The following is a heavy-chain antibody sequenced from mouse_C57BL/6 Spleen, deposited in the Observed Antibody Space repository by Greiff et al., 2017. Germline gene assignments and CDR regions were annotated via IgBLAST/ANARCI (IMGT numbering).Heavy chain of an antibody. CDR2: ISSGSSTI. CDR3: GSKNHYAMDY. J-gene: IGHJ4*01. Sequence: EVQLEQSGGGLVKPGASLKLSCAASGFTFSDYGMHWVRQAPEQGLEWVAYISSGSSTINYADTVKGRFTIARDNASNTLFLQMTSLRSDETAMYYCGSKNHYAMDYWGQGTSVTVSS. V-gene: IGHV5-17*01. CDR1: GFTFSDYG.